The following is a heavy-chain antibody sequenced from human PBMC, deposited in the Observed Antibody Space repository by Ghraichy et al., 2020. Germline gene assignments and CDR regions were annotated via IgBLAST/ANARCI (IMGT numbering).Heavy chain of an antibody. CDR1: GFTFSSYS. CDR3: ARVQFWYWYFDL. J-gene: IGHJ2*01. Sequence: GGSLRLSCAASGFTFSSYSMNWVRQAPGKGLEWVSSISSSSSYIYYADSVKGRFTISRDNAKNSLYLQMNSLRAEDTAVYYCARVQFWYWYFDLWGRGTLVTVSS. CDR2: ISSSSSYI. V-gene: IGHV3-21*01.